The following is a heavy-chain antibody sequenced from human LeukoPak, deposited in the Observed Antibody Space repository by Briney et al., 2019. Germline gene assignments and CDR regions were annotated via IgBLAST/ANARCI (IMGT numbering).Heavy chain of an antibody. CDR1: GFTFSSYA. V-gene: IGHV3-48*01. CDR2: ISSDGSTI. Sequence: GGSLRLSCAASGFTFSSYAMNWVRQAPGKGLEWLSYISSDGSTIYYADSVKGRITISRDNARKSLYLQMNSLRAEDTAVYYCVPRKGYGGNPLDYWGQGTLVTVST. CDR3: VPRKGYGGNPLDY. D-gene: IGHD4-23*01. J-gene: IGHJ4*02.